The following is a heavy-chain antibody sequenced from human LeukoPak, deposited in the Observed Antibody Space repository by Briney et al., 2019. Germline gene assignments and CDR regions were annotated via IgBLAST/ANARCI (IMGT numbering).Heavy chain of an antibody. CDR3: AKSLGYYYDTRGAFDI. CDR2: IYYSGST. Sequence: SETLSLTCTVSGGSISSSSYYWGWIRQPPGKGLEWIGSIYYSGSTYYNPSLKSRVTISVDTSKNQFSLKLSSVTAADTAVYYCAKSLGYYYDTRGAFDIWGQGTMVTVSS. D-gene: IGHD3-22*01. V-gene: IGHV4-39*01. J-gene: IGHJ3*02. CDR1: GGSISSSSYY.